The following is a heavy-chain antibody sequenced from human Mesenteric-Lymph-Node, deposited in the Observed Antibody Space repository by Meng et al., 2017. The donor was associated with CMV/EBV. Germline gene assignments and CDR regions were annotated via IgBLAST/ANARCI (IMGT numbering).Heavy chain of an antibody. CDR2: ITWNSAYI. Sequence: SLNISCAASGFTFDDYAMHWVRQAPGKGLEWVSGITWNSAYIGYADSVKGRFTISRDNAKNSLYLQMNSLRAEDTAVYYCVRGGGAFDMWGQGTTVTVSS. CDR1: GFTFDDYA. J-gene: IGHJ3*02. V-gene: IGHV3-9*01. CDR3: VRGGGAFDM. D-gene: IGHD3-16*01.